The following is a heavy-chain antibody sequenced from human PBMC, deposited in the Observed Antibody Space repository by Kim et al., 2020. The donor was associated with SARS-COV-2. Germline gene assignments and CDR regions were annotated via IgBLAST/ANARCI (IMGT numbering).Heavy chain of an antibody. CDR1: GGSFSGYY. D-gene: IGHD3-10*01. Sequence: SETLSLTCAVYGGSFSGYYWSWIRQPPGKVLEWIGEINHSGRTNYNRSLKSRVTISVDTSKNQLSLKLTSVTAAATAVYYCARRLSNTSGWGSHYCDLWG. CDR3: ARRLSNTSGWGSHYCDL. V-gene: IGHV4-34*01. CDR2: INHSGRT. J-gene: IGHJ2*01.